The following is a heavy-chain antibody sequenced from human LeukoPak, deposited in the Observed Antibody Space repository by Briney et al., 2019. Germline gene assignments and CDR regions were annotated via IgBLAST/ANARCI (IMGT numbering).Heavy chain of an antibody. V-gene: IGHV4-4*02. CDR1: GGSISSSNW. CDR2: IYHSGST. J-gene: IGHJ4*02. D-gene: IGHD6-13*01. CDR3: ARRIAAAGRGDVDY. Sequence: SETLSLTCAVSGGSISSSNWWSWVRQPPGKGLEWIGEIYHSGSTNYNPSLKSRVTISVDTSKNQFFLKLSSVTAADTAVYYCARRIAAAGRGDVDYWGQGTLVTVSS.